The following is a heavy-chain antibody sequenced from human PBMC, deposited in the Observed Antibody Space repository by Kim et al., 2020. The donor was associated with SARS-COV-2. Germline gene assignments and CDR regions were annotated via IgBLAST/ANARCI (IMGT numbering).Heavy chain of an antibody. Sequence: GESLKISCKGSGYSFPSDWIGWVRQMPGKGLEWMGIIFPRDSDTRYSPSLQGLVTISTDKSISTAYLQWSSLRASDTAMYYCARRAPGGDGANRYFFDSWGQGTLVTVSS. CDR1: GYSFPSDW. V-gene: IGHV5-51*01. J-gene: IGHJ4*02. CDR3: ARRAPGGDGANRYFFDS. CDR2: IFPRDSDT. D-gene: IGHD3-16*01.